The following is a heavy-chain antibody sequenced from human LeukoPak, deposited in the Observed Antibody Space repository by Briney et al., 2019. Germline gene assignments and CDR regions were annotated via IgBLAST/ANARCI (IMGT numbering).Heavy chain of an antibody. D-gene: IGHD2-15*01. CDR2: INHSGST. CDR1: GGSFSGYY. V-gene: IGHV4-34*01. CDR3: ARGTHAGCSGDSCYRYYYMDV. J-gene: IGHJ6*03. Sequence: PSETLSLTCAVSGGSFSGYYWSWIRQPPGKGLEWMGEINHSGSTNYNPSLKSRVTISVDTSKNQFSLKLSSVTAADTAVYYCARGTHAGCSGDSCYRYYYMDVWGKGTTVTVSS.